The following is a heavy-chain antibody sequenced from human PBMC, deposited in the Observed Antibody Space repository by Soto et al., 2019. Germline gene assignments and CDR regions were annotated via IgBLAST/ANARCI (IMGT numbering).Heavy chain of an antibody. CDR2: IWNDGNGY. Sequence: QVQLVESGGGVVQPGRSLRLSCAASGFTFNNYGMHWVRQAPGKGLEWVAVIWNDGNGYYYANSVKGRFTISRDNSKNTLYLQMSSLTAEDTAVYYCARRQFSPPTRGAASARGGMDVWGQGTTVTVSS. J-gene: IGHJ6*02. CDR3: ARRQFSPPTRGAASARGGMDV. CDR1: GFTFNNYG. V-gene: IGHV3-33*01. D-gene: IGHD6-13*01.